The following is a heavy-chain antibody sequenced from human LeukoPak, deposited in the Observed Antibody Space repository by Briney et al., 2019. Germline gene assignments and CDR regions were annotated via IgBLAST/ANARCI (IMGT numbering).Heavy chain of an antibody. J-gene: IGHJ6*03. CDR3: ARGDYGDYWNYYYMDV. CDR1: GFTFSSYS. V-gene: IGHV3-48*01. CDR2: ISSTSSTI. D-gene: IGHD4-17*01. Sequence: GGSLRLSCAASGFTFSSYSMNWVRQAPGKGLEWVSYISSTSSTIYYADSVKGRFTISRDTARNSLYLQMNSLRAEDTAVYSCARGDYGDYWNYYYMDVWGKGTTVTVSS.